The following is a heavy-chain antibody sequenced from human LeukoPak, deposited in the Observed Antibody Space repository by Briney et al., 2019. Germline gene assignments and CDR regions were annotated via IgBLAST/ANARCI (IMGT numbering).Heavy chain of an antibody. J-gene: IGHJ4*02. V-gene: IGHV3-7*01. CDR1: GFTFSLYW. Sequence: HPGGSLRLSCAASGFTFSLYWMSWVRQAPGKGLEWVANINQGGIEKHYVDSAKGRFTISRDNAKNSLDLQMSSLRAEDTAVYYCARGKSYNWNDYDYWGQGTLVTVSS. D-gene: IGHD1-1*01. CDR3: ARGKSYNWNDYDY. CDR2: INQGGIEK.